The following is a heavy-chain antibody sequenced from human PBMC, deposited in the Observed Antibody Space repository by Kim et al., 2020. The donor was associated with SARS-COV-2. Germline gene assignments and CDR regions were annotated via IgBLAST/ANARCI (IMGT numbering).Heavy chain of an antibody. Sequence: GRVTMTRDTSTSTVYMELSSLRSEDTAVYYCARQGEIAAAGRGDVYYFDYWGQGTLVTVSS. CDR3: ARQGEIAAAGRGDVYYFDY. D-gene: IGHD6-13*01. V-gene: IGHV1-46*01. J-gene: IGHJ4*02.